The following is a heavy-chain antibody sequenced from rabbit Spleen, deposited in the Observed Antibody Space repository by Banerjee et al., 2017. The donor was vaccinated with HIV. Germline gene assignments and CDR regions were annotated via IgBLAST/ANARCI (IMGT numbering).Heavy chain of an antibody. CDR2: IEGGSSTFS. Sequence: QSLEESGGDLVKPGASLTLTCTASGFSFSYNYWICWVRQAPGKGLEWIACIEGGSSTFSYFASWAKGRFTISKASSTTVALQMTSLTAADTATYFCARGGGLWGPGTLVTVS. CDR3: ARGGGL. CDR1: GFSFSYNYW. V-gene: IGHV1S40*01. J-gene: IGHJ4*01.